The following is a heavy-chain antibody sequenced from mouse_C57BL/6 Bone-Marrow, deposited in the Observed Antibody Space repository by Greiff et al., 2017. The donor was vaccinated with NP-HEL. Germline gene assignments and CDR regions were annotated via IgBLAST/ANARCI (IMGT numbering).Heavy chain of an antibody. V-gene: IGHV2-2*01. CDR2: IWSGGST. CDR1: GFSLTSYG. CDR3: ARNRRSTMVKEFAY. D-gene: IGHD2-2*01. Sequence: VQLQQSGPGLVQPSQSLSITCTVSGFSLTSYGVHWVRQSPGKGLEWLGVIWSGGSTDYNAAFISRLSISKDNSKSQVFFKMNSLQADDTAIYYCARNRRSTMVKEFAYWGQGTLVTVSA. J-gene: IGHJ3*01.